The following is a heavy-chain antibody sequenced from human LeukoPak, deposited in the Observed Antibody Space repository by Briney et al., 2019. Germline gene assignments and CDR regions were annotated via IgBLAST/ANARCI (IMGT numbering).Heavy chain of an antibody. Sequence: GGSLRLSCAASGFTVSSNYMSWVRQAPGKGLEWVSVIYSGGSTYYADSVKGRFTISRDNSKNTLYLQMNSLRAEDTAVYYCAREVLDYDTISHFDYWGQGTLVTVSS. CDR2: IYSGGST. CDR3: AREVLDYDTISHFDY. D-gene: IGHD3-22*01. V-gene: IGHV3-66*01. J-gene: IGHJ4*02. CDR1: GFTVSSNY.